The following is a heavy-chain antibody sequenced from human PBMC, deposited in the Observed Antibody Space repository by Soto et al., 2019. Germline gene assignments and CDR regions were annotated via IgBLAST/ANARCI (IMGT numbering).Heavy chain of an antibody. V-gene: IGHV1-69*13. J-gene: IGHJ3*02. Sequence: GASVKVSCKASGGTFSSYAISWVRQAPGQGLEFMGGIIPIFGTANYSQKFQGRVTITADESTSTAYMERSSLRSEDTAVYFCARANAYDRSGWNAAFEIGGQGPMSTV. D-gene: IGHD3-22*01. CDR2: IIPIFGTA. CDR1: GGTFSSYA. CDR3: ARANAYDRSGWNAAFEI.